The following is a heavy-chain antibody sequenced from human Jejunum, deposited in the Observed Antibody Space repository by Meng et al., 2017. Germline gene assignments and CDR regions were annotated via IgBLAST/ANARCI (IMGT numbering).Heavy chain of an antibody. D-gene: IGHD2-8*02. Sequence: QVQLQESGPGLVKPSQTLSLTCTVSGGSINTGDYYWSWIRQPPGKGLEWIAYIYYSGGSYSKSSLRSRVIISIDTSKNQFSLILSAVTAADTAVYYCARHPTGGYNYFDYWGQGTLVTVSS. V-gene: IGHV4-30-4*01. CDR2: IYYSGGS. CDR3: ARHPTGGYNYFDY. CDR1: GGSINTGDYY. J-gene: IGHJ4*02.